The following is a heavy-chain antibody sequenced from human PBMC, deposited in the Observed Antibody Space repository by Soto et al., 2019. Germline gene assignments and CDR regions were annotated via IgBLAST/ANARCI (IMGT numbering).Heavy chain of an antibody. Sequence: QVQLAQSGAEVKKPGASVKVSCKASGYTFDSYGVTWVRQAPGQGLEWMGWIRPYNGDTAFAQKFQGRLTMTTDTSTTTAYMELRGLRSDDTAVYYCARRLQSYFDYWGQGTLVTVSS. CDR2: IRPYNGDT. V-gene: IGHV1-18*01. CDR1: GYTFDSYG. CDR3: ARRLQSYFDY. J-gene: IGHJ4*02.